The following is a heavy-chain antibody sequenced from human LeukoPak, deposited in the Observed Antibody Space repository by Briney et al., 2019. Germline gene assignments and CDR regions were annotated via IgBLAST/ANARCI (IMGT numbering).Heavy chain of an antibody. CDR3: AKDQYSYGFRPWGNDAFDI. CDR1: GFTFSSYS. CDR2: ISSSSSTI. Sequence: GGSLRLSCAASGFTFSSYSMNWVRQAPGKGLEWVSYISSSSSTIYYADSVKGRFTISRDNSKNTLYLQMNSLRAEDTAVYYCAKDQYSYGFRPWGNDAFDIWGQGTMVTVSS. J-gene: IGHJ3*02. D-gene: IGHD5-18*01. V-gene: IGHV3-48*01.